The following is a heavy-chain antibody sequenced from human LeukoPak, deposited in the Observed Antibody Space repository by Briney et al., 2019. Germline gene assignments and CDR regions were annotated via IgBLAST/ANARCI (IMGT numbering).Heavy chain of an antibody. CDR3: ARDRGWLQVVDFDY. V-gene: IGHV4-39*07. Sequence: SETLSLTCTVSGGSISSSSYYWGWIRQPPGKGLEWIGSIYYSGSTYYNPSLKSRVTISVDTSKNQFSLKLSSVTAADTAVYYCARDRGWLQVVDFDYWGQETLVTVSS. CDR1: GGSISSSSYY. CDR2: IYYSGST. J-gene: IGHJ4*02. D-gene: IGHD5-24*01.